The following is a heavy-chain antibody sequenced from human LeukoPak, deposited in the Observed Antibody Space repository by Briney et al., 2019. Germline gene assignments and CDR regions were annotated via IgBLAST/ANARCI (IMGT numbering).Heavy chain of an antibody. CDR2: IDYSGST. J-gene: IGHJ4*02. D-gene: IGHD6-19*01. Sequence: PSETLSLTCTVSGGSISGYYWSWIRQPPGKGLEWIGYIDYSGSTNYNPSLKSRVTISVDTSRNQFSLKLSSVTAPDTAVYYCARGRGTAVNYWGQGTLVTVSS. V-gene: IGHV4-59*08. CDR3: ARGRGTAVNY. CDR1: GGSISGYY.